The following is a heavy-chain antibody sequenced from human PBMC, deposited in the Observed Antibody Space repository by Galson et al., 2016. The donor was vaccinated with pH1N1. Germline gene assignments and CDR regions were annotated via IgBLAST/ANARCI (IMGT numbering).Heavy chain of an antibody. CDR2: INQDGSQK. J-gene: IGHJ4*02. Sequence: SLRLSCAASGFTLTSYWISWVRQAPGKGLEWVANINQDGSQKYYVDSVKGRFTISRDNAKNSVYMQMNSLRAEDTDGYHWARDVGGMGAYWGQGTQVTVSS. D-gene: IGHD3-16*01. CDR1: GFTLTSYW. V-gene: IGHV3-7*01. CDR3: ARDVGGMGAY.